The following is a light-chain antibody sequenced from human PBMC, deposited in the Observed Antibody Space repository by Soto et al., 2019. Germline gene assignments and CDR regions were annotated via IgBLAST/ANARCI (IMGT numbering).Light chain of an antibody. J-gene: IGKJ4*01. CDR3: QQLNSHPLT. CDR2: DAT. V-gene: IGKV1-5*01. Sequence: IQMTQSPSTLSASVGDRVTITCRASHNIERWMAWYQQKRGRAPSLLIFDATTWHSAVPSRFSGGGSGTEFTLTISSLQPEDFATYYCQQLNSHPLTFGGGTKVEIK. CDR1: HNIERW.